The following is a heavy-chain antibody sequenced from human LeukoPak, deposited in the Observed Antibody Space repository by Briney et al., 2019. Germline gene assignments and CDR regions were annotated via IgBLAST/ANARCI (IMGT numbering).Heavy chain of an antibody. CDR1: GGSFTDYY. Sequence: SETLSLTCAVYGGSFTDYYWSWIRQPPGTGLEWIGEISHSGSINYNPSLKSRVTISVDTSKNQLSLKLSSMTAADTAVYYCARGRELPSIAARGFSPWGQGTLVTVSS. J-gene: IGHJ5*02. CDR3: ARGRELPSIAARGFSP. CDR2: ISHSGSI. V-gene: IGHV4-34*01. D-gene: IGHD6-6*01.